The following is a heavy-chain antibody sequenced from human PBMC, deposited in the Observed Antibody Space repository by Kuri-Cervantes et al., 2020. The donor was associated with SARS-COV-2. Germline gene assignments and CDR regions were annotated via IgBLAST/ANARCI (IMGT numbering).Heavy chain of an antibody. Sequence: ASVKVSCKASGYTFTGYYIHWVRQAPGQGLEWMGWINPNSGGTNYAQKFQGRVTMTRDTSISTAYMELSRLRSDDTAVYYCATEGYSIIIWAFAHWGQGTKVTVSS. D-gene: IGHD3-22*01. CDR1: GYTFTGYY. CDR2: INPNSGGT. J-gene: IGHJ3*01. V-gene: IGHV1-2*02. CDR3: ATEGYSIIIWAFAH.